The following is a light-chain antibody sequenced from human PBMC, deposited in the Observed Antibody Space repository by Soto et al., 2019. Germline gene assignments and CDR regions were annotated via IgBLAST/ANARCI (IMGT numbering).Light chain of an antibody. V-gene: IGLV2-14*01. CDR3: SSYTSSSTLGV. Sequence: QSALTQPASVSGSPGQSITMSCTGTSSDVGGYNYVSWYQQHPGKAPKLMIYDVSNRPSGVSNRFSGSKSGNTASLTISGRQAEDEADYYCSSYTSSSTLGVFGGGTKVTVL. J-gene: IGLJ2*01. CDR1: SSDVGGYNY. CDR2: DVS.